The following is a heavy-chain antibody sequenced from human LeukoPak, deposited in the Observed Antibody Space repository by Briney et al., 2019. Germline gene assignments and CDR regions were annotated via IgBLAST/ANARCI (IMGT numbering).Heavy chain of an antibody. CDR2: INPNSGGT. D-gene: IGHD1-1*01. V-gene: IGHV1-2*02. CDR1: GYTFTGYY. CDR3: ARVPSECNWNDGDDWFDP. Sequence: ASVKVSCKASGYTFTGYYMHWVRQAPGQGLEWMGWINPNSGGTNYAQKFQGRVTMTRDTSISTAYMELSRLRSDDTAVYYCARVPSECNWNDGDDWFDPWGQGTLVTVSS. J-gene: IGHJ5*02.